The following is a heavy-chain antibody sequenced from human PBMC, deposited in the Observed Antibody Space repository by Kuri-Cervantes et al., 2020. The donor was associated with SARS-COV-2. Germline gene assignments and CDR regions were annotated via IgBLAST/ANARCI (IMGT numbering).Heavy chain of an antibody. J-gene: IGHJ4*02. CDR1: GFTFSSYA. Sequence: GESLEISCAASGFTFSSYAMSWVRQAPGKGLEWVSSISSSSSYIYYADSVKGRFTISRDNAKNSLYLQMNSLRAEDTAVYYCARDYRGFGDSSRDDYWGQGTLVTVSS. V-gene: IGHV3-21*01. D-gene: IGHD6-13*01. CDR3: ARDYRGFGDSSRDDY. CDR2: ISSSSSYI.